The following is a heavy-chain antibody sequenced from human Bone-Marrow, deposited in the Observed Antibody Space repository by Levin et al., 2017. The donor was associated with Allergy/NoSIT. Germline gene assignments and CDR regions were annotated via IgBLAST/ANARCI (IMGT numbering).Heavy chain of an antibody. CDR3: ARDQAVNVFDY. J-gene: IGHJ4*02. D-gene: IGHD4-17*01. V-gene: IGHV3-33*01. Sequence: PGGSLRLSCAASGFTFSSYGMHWVRQAPGKGLEWVAVIWYDGSNKYYADSVKGRFTISRDNSKNTLYLQMNSLRAEDTAVYYCARDQAVNVFDYWGQGTLVTVSS. CDR1: GFTFSSYG. CDR2: IWYDGSNK.